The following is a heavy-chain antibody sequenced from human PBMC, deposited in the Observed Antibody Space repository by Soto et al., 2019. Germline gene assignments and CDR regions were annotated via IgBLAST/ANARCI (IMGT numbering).Heavy chain of an antibody. J-gene: IGHJ6*03. Sequence: PSETLSLTCTVSGGSISSSSYYWGWIRQPPGKGLEWIGSIYYSGSTYYNPSLKSRVTISVDTSKNQFSLKLSSVTAADTAVYYCARHHMVRGVIDYYYYMDVWGKGTTVTVSS. D-gene: IGHD3-10*01. CDR2: IYYSGST. CDR3: ARHHMVRGVIDYYYYMDV. V-gene: IGHV4-39*01. CDR1: GGSISSSSYY.